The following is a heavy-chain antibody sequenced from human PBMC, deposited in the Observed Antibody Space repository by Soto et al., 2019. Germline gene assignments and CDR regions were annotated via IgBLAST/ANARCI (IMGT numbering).Heavy chain of an antibody. Sequence: PSETLSLTCTVSVGSISSYYWSWIRQPPGKGLEWIGYIYYSGSTNYNPSLKSRVTISVDTSKNQFSLKLSSVTAADTAVYYCARSRKGVVVAATYDYWGQGTLVTVSS. V-gene: IGHV4-59*01. CDR1: VGSISSYY. D-gene: IGHD2-15*01. CDR3: ARSRKGVVVAATYDY. CDR2: IYYSGST. J-gene: IGHJ4*02.